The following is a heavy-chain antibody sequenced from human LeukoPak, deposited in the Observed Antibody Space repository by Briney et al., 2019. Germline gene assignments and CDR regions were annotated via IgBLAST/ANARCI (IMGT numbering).Heavy chain of an antibody. CDR2: IYYSGST. CDR1: GYSISSSNW. V-gene: IGHV4-28*01. J-gene: IGHJ6*02. Sequence: SETLSLTCAVFGYSISSSNWWGWIRQPPGKGLEWIGYIYYSGSTYYNPSLKSRVTMSVDTSKNQFSLKLSSVTAVDTAVYYCARSGSYPHYGMDVWGQGTTVTVSS. CDR3: ARSGSYPHYGMDV. D-gene: IGHD1-26*01.